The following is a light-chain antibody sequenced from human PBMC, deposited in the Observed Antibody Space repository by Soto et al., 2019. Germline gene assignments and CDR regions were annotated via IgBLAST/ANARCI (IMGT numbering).Light chain of an antibody. CDR1: SSDVGGYIY. Sequence: QSVLTQPASVSGSPGQSITISCTGTSSDVGGYIYVSWYQQHPGKAPKLMIHEVSKRPSGVSNRFSGSKSGNTASLTISGLQAEDEADYYCSSYTSSTTPYVFGTGTKVTVL. CDR2: EVS. V-gene: IGLV2-14*01. J-gene: IGLJ1*01. CDR3: SSYTSSTTPYV.